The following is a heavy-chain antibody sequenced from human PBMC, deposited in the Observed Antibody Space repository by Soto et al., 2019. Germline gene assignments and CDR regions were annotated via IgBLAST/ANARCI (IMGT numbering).Heavy chain of an antibody. D-gene: IGHD4-17*01. V-gene: IGHV4-34*01. CDR3: ARGRYGDYVIDY. CDR1: GGSFSGYY. CDR2: INHSGST. J-gene: IGHJ4*02. Sequence: SETLSLTCAVYGGSFSGYYWSWIRQPPGKGLEWIGEINHSGSTNYNPSLKSRVTISVDTSKNQFSLKLSSVTAADTAVYYCARGRYGDYVIDYWAQGTLVTVSS.